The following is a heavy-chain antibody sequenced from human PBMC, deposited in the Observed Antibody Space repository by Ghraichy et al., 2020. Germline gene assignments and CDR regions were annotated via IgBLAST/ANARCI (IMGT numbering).Heavy chain of an antibody. D-gene: IGHD5-24*01. CDR2: ISSSGGRT. CDR1: GFTFSSCG. Sequence: GGSLRLSCAASGFTFSSCGMSWVRQAPGKGLEWVSTISSSGGRTYYADSVKGRFTVSRDNSKNTLYLQMNSLRAEDTAVYYCASRDGYNPRHYSFDYWGQGTLVTVSS. J-gene: IGHJ4*02. V-gene: IGHV3-23*01. CDR3: ASRDGYNPRHYSFDY.